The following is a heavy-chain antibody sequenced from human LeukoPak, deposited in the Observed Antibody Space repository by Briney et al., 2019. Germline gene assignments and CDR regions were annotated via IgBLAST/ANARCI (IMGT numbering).Heavy chain of an antibody. CDR3: ARVRYYDSSGLPDVFDI. CDR1: GFTFSSYS. CDR2: ISSSSSYI. D-gene: IGHD3-22*01. V-gene: IGHV3-21*01. Sequence: GGSLRLSCAASGFTFSSYSMNWVRQAPGKGLEWVSSISSSSSYIYYADSVKGRFTISRDNAKNSLYLQMNSLRAEDTAVYYCARVRYYDSSGLPDVFDIWGQGTMDTVSS. J-gene: IGHJ3*02.